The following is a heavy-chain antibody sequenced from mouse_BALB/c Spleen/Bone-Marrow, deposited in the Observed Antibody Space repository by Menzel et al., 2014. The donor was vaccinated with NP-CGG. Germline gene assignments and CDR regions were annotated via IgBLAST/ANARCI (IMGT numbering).Heavy chain of an antibody. CDR2: IDPANGNT. V-gene: IGHV14-3*02. J-gene: IGHJ3*01. CDR3: ANYYYGRAWFAY. CDR1: GFNIKDTY. Sequence: VQLQQSGAELVKPGASVKLSCTASGFNIKDTYMHWVKPRPEQGLEWIGRIDPANGNTKYDPKFQGKTTITANTSSNTAYLQLSSLTSEDTAVYYCANYYYGRAWFAYWGQGTLVTVSA. D-gene: IGHD1-1*01.